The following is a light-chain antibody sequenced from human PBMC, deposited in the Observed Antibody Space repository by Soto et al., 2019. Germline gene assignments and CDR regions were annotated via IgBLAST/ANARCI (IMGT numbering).Light chain of an antibody. CDR2: AAS. J-gene: IGKJ1*01. V-gene: IGKV1-5*01. Sequence: DIQRTQSPSTLSASVGYRFTVTCRASQSISSWLAWYQQKPVKAPTLLIYAASNLQSGVPSRFRGSRSGTEFTLTVSSLQPEDFATYYCLQDHDDSWTFGQGTKVDI. CDR1: QSISSW. CDR3: LQDHDDSWT.